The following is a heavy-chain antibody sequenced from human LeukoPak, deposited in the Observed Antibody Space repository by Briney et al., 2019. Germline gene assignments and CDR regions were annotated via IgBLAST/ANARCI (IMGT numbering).Heavy chain of an antibody. CDR3: ARSAMATTDTANFDY. Sequence: GASVKVSCKASGGTFSSYAISWVRQAPGQGLEWMGGIIPIFGTANYAQKFQGRVTITTDESTSTAYMELSSLRSEDTAVYYRARSAMATTDTANFDYWGQGTLVTVSS. J-gene: IGHJ4*02. V-gene: IGHV1-69*05. CDR2: IIPIFGTA. CDR1: GGTFSSYA. D-gene: IGHD5-18*01.